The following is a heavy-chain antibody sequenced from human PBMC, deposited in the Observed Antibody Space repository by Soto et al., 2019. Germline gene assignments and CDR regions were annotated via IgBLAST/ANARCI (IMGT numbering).Heavy chain of an antibody. Sequence: EVQLLESGGGLVQPGGSLRLSCAASGFTFSSYAMSWVRQAPGKGLEWVSAISGSGGSTYYADSVKGRFTISRDNSKNPLYLQMNSLRAEDTAVYYCATELLWFGELLVPVDYWGQGTLVTVSS. CDR3: ATELLWFGELLVPVDY. D-gene: IGHD3-10*01. CDR2: ISGSGGST. V-gene: IGHV3-23*01. J-gene: IGHJ4*02. CDR1: GFTFSSYA.